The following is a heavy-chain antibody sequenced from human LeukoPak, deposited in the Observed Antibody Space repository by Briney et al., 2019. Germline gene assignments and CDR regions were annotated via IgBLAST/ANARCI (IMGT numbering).Heavy chain of an antibody. J-gene: IGHJ4*02. CDR2: IKQDGSEK. CDR1: GFTFSSYW. CDR3: ARVLARGVPTPYFDY. V-gene: IGHV3-7*02. Sequence: GGSLRLSCAASGFTFSSYWMSWVRQAPGKGLEWVANIKQDGSEKYYVDSVKGRFTISRDNAKNSLYLQMNSLRAEDTAVYYCARVLARGVPTPYFDYWGQGTLVTVSS. D-gene: IGHD3-10*01.